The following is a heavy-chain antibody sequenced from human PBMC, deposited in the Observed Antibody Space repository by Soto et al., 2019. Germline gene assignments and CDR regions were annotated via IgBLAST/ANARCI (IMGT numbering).Heavy chain of an antibody. V-gene: IGHV1-69*13. Sequence: SVKVSFKASGGTFSSYAISWVRQAPGQGLEWMGGIIPIFGTANYAQKFQGRVTITADESTSTAYMELSSLRSEDTAVYYCARGSFYGSILIYYYYYGMDVWGQGTTVTVSS. D-gene: IGHD3-10*01. CDR3: ARGSFYGSILIYYYYYGMDV. CDR2: IIPIFGTA. CDR1: GGTFSSYA. J-gene: IGHJ6*02.